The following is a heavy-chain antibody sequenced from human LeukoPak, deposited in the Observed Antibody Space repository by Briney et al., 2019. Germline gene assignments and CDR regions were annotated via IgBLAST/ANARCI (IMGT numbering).Heavy chain of an antibody. J-gene: IGHJ4*02. CDR2: ISWDGGST. CDR3: AKGGSLGELSLTLDY. V-gene: IGHV3-43D*03. CDR1: GFTFDDYA. Sequence: PGGSLRLSCAASGFTFDDYAMHWVRQAPGKGLEWVSLISWDGGSTYYADSVKGRFTISRDNSKNSLYLQMNSLRAEDTALYYCAKGGSLGELSLTLDYWGQGTLVTVSS. D-gene: IGHD3-16*02.